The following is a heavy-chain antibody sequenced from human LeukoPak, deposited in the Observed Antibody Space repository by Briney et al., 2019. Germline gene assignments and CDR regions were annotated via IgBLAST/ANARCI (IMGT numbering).Heavy chain of an antibody. Sequence: SETLSLTCAVYGGSFSGYYWSWIRQPPGKGLEWIGEINHSGSTNYNPSLKSRVTISVDTSKNQFSLKLSSVTAADTAVYFCARDYILPLETDNGDGFAIWGQGTVVTVSS. J-gene: IGHJ3*02. V-gene: IGHV4-34*01. CDR1: GGSFSGYY. CDR3: ARDYILPLETDNGDGFAI. D-gene: IGHD3-3*02. CDR2: INHSGST.